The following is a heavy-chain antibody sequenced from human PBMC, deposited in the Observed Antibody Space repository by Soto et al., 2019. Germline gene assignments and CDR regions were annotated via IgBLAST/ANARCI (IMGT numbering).Heavy chain of an antibody. CDR3: AKPPLPEANSNGMDV. Sequence: EVQLLESGGGLVQPGGSLRLSCAASGLTFDNYGMSWVRQAPGKGLEWVSAISGSGGTTFYADSVKGRFTISRDNSKNPLYLHMNSLSAEDTALYYGAKPPLPEANSNGMDVWGQGTTVTVSS. CDR2: ISGSGGTT. CDR1: GLTFDNYG. D-gene: IGHD1-7*01. V-gene: IGHV3-23*01. J-gene: IGHJ6*02.